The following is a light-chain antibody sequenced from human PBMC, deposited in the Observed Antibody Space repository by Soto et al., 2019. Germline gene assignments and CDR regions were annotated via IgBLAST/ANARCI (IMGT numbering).Light chain of an antibody. CDR1: QSVSSNY. CDR3: QQYGSSPRT. V-gene: IGKV3-20*01. J-gene: IGKJ2*01. Sequence: EIVLTQSPGTLSLSPGERATLSCRASQSVSSNYLAWYQQKPGQAPRLLIYGASSRATGIPDRFSGSGSGTDFTLTISGLEPEDFAVYYCQQYGSSPRTFGQGTILEIK. CDR2: GAS.